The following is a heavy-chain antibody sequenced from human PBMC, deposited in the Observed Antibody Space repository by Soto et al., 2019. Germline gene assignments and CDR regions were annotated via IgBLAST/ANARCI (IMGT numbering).Heavy chain of an antibody. Sequence: EVQLVESGGGLVQPGGSLRLSCAASGFTFSSYWMSWVRQAPGKGLEWGANIKQDGSEKYYVDSVKGRLTLSRENAKNALYLQMNILRAEDTAVYYCAREGVWNGMDVWGQGTTVTVSS. V-gene: IGHV3-7*01. CDR1: GFTFSSYW. CDR2: IKQDGSEK. D-gene: IGHD1-1*01. CDR3: AREGVWNGMDV. J-gene: IGHJ6*02.